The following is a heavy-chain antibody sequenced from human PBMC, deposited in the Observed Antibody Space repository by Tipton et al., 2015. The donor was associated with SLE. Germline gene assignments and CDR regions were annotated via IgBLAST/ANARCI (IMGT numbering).Heavy chain of an antibody. CDR3: ARASRELKRGYYMDV. CDR2: INHSGST. J-gene: IGHJ6*03. CDR1: GGSITSSTYF. Sequence: TLSLTCTVSGGSITSSTYFWGWIRQPPGKGLEWIGEINHSGSTNYNPSLKSRVTISVDTSKNQFSLKLSSVTAADTAVYYCARASRELKRGYYMDVWGKGTTVTVSS. V-gene: IGHV4-39*07. D-gene: IGHD3-10*01.